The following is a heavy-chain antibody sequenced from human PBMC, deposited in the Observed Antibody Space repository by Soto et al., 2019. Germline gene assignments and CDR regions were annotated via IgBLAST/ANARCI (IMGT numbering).Heavy chain of an antibody. CDR2: ISQSGFT. Sequence: QVQLQQRGAGLLRPSETLSLTCAVSTESLRGYYWTWIRQSPGKGLEWIGEISQSGFTNYNPSLECRVTLSVDTSKSEFSLHLTSMTAADTALYYCARGLFSSGWYSYFDPWGQGTPVTASS. J-gene: IGHJ5*02. V-gene: IGHV4-34*01. CDR3: ARGLFSSGWYSYFDP. CDR1: TESLRGYY. D-gene: IGHD6-19*01.